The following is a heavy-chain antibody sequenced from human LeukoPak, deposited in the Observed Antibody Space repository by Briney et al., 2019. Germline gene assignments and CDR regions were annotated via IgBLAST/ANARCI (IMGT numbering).Heavy chain of an antibody. D-gene: IGHD2-15*01. CDR1: GGSISSSSYY. CDR3: ARGTVVAATPLDY. J-gene: IGHJ4*02. CDR2: IYYSGST. V-gene: IGHV4-39*01. Sequence: SETLSLTCTVSGGSISSSSYYWGWIRQPPGKGLEWIGSIYYSGSTYYNPSLKSRVTISVDTSKNQFSLKLSSVTAADTAVYYCARGTVVAATPLDYWGQGTLVTVSS.